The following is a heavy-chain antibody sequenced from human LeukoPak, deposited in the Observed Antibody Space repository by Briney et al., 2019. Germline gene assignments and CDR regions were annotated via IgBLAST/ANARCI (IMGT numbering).Heavy chain of an antibody. D-gene: IGHD3-16*02. V-gene: IGHV3-21*01. CDR1: GFTFSSYS. CDR2: ISSSSSYI. CDR3: AREDVITFGGVIVTDYYFDY. J-gene: IGHJ4*02. Sequence: GGSLRLSCAASGFTFSSYSMNWVRQAPGKGLEWVSSISSSSSYIYYADSVKGRFTISRDNAKNSLYLQMNSLGAEDTAVYYCAREDVITFGGVIVTDYYFDYWGQGTLVTVSS.